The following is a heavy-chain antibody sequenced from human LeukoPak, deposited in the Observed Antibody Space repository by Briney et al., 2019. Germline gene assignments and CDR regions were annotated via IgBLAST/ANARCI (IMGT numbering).Heavy chain of an antibody. D-gene: IGHD5-24*01. CDR1: GGTFSSYA. Sequence: SVKVSCKASGGTFSSYAISWVRQAPGQGLERMGRIIPIFGITNYAQKFQGRVTITADKSTSTAYMELSSLRSEDTAVYYCARGGGDGYNYRFDYWGQETLVTVSS. CDR3: ARGGGDGYNYRFDY. CDR2: IIPIFGIT. V-gene: IGHV1-69*04. J-gene: IGHJ4*02.